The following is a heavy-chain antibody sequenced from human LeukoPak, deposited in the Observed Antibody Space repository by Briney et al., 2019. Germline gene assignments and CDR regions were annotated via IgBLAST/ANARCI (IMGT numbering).Heavy chain of an antibody. V-gene: IGHV3-30-3*01. CDR3: AKGLITIST. J-gene: IGHJ5*02. D-gene: IGHD3-9*01. CDR2: ISYDGSNK. Sequence: GGSLRLSCAASGFTFSSYAMHWVRQAPGKGLEWVAVISYDGSNKYYADSVKGRFTISRDNSKNTLYLQMNSLRAEDTAVYYCAKGLITISTWGQGTLVTVSS. CDR1: GFTFSSYA.